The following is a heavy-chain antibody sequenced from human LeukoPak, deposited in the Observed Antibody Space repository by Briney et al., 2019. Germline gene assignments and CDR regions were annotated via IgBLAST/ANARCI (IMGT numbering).Heavy chain of an antibody. CDR2: IRQDGSEK. CDR3: ARDGTAAGLYFDL. CDR1: GFTFTDYW. D-gene: IGHD6-13*01. J-gene: IGHJ4*01. V-gene: IGHV3-7*01. Sequence: PGGSLRLSCEVSGFTFTDYWMNWVRQAPGKGPERVASIRQDGSEKTYVDSVKDRFTISRDNTKNSLSLQLNGLRAEDTAVYYCARDGTAAGLYFDLWGQGTLVTVSS.